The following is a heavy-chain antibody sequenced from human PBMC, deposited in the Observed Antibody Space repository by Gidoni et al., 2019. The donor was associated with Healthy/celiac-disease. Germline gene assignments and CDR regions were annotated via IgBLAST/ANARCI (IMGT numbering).Heavy chain of an antibody. Sequence: QVQLVQSGAEVKKPGSSVTVSCKASGGTLSSYAISWVRQAPGQGLEWMGRIIPILGIANYAQKFQGRVTITAAKSTSTAYMERSSLRSEDTAVYYCARDGYNSGFVYWGQGTLVTVSS. D-gene: IGHD5-12*01. J-gene: IGHJ4*02. CDR1: GGTLSSYA. V-gene: IGHV1-69*04. CDR2: IIPILGIA. CDR3: ARDGYNSGFVY.